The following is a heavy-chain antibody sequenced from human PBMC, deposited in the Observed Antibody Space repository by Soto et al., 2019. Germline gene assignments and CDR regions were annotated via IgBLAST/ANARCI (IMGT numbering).Heavy chain of an antibody. CDR2: INSYGSSR. J-gene: IGHJ3*02. CDR3: TRDVGLSVHDAIDI. CDR1: GFTFSSYW. V-gene: IGHV3-74*01. D-gene: IGHD1-26*01. Sequence: EVQRVESGGGLVQPGGSLRLSCAASGFTFSSYWMHWVRQAPGKGLVWVSRINSYGSSRGYADSVKGRFTVSRDNAKNTEDLRTNSLTADYMAAYYCTRDVGLSVHDAIDIWGQGTMVTVSS.